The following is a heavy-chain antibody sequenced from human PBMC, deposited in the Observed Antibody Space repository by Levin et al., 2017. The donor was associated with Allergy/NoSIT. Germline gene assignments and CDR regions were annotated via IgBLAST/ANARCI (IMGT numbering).Heavy chain of an antibody. Sequence: ASVKVSCKASGYTFTSYDINWVRQATGQGLEWMGWMNPNSGNTGYAQKFQGRVTMTRNTSISTAYMELSSLRSEDTAVYYCARSRRGPYILTGYYRHWYFDRWGRGTLVTVSS. CDR3: ARSRRGPYILTGYYRHWYFDR. CDR1: GYTFTSYD. J-gene: IGHJ2*01. D-gene: IGHD3-9*01. CDR2: MNPNSGNT. V-gene: IGHV1-8*01.